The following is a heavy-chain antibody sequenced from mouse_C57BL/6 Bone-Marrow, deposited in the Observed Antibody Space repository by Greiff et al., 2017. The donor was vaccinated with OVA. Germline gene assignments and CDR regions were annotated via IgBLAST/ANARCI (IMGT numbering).Heavy chain of an antibody. V-gene: IGHV5-17*02. J-gene: IGHJ2*01. CDR3: SRALRDYFDY. CDR1: GFTFSSFG. Sequence: EVKLVESGGGLVQPGGSRKLSCAGSGFTFSSFGMHWVRQAPEKGLEWVAYISSGSSTIYYTDTVKGRFTISRDNPKNTLFLQMTSLRSEDTAIYYCSRALRDYFDYWGQGTTLTVSS. CDR2: ISSGSSTI. D-gene: IGHD3-1*01.